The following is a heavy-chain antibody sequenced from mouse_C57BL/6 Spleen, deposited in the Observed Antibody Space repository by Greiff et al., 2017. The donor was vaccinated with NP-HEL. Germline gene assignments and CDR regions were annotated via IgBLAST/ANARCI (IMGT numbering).Heavy chain of an antibody. CDR3: ARDGGYDYDEGYFDV. D-gene: IGHD2-4*01. Sequence: EVQLVESEGGLVQPGSSMKLSCTASGFTFSDYYMAWVRQVPEKGLEWVANINYDGSSTYYLDSLKSRFIISRDNAKNILYLQMSSLKSEDTATYYCARDGGYDYDEGYFDVWGTGTTVTVSS. CDR2: INYDGSST. J-gene: IGHJ1*03. V-gene: IGHV5-16*01. CDR1: GFTFSDYY.